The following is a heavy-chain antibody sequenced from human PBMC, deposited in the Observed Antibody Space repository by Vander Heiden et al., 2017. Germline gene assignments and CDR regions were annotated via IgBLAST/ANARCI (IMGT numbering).Heavy chain of an antibody. D-gene: IGHD6-6*01. Sequence: QVQLQESGPGLVKPSETLSLTCAVSAYSISSGYYWGWIRQPPGKGLEWIGSIYHSGSTYYNPSLKSRVTISVDTSKNQFSLKLSSVTAADTAVYYCAARRYSSSLDDYWGQGTLVTVSS. V-gene: IGHV4-38-2*01. CDR3: AARRYSSSLDDY. CDR2: IYHSGST. J-gene: IGHJ4*02. CDR1: AYSISSGYY.